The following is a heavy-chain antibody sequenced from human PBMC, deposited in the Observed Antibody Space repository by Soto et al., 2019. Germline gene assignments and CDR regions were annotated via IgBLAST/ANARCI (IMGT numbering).Heavy chain of an antibody. D-gene: IGHD2-15*01. V-gene: IGHV1-18*04. CDR3: ARDGLLTKIAVSPSAAFDS. CDR1: GYTFTSYG. J-gene: IGHJ3*02. Sequence: QVQLVQSGAEVKKPGASVKVSCKASGYTFTSYGISWVRQAPGQGLEWMGWISAYNSNTNSAQKLQGRVTMTTDTSKIAAYMELRSLRSDDTGVYYCARDGLLTKIAVSPSAAFDSWGQGTMVTVSS. CDR2: ISAYNSNT.